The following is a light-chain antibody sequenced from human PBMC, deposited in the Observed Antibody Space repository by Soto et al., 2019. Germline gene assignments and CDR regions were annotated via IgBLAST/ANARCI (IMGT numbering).Light chain of an antibody. CDR2: DTS. V-gene: IGKV3-20*01. Sequence: EIVLPQSQGTLSLSPGERATHSCRASQSLTNSFIAWYQQKPGQAPRLLIYDTSSRATGIPDRFSGSGSGTDFTLTISRLEPEDFAVFFCQQYGTSEIIFGQGTRLEIK. CDR3: QQYGTSEII. J-gene: IGKJ5*01. CDR1: QSLTNSF.